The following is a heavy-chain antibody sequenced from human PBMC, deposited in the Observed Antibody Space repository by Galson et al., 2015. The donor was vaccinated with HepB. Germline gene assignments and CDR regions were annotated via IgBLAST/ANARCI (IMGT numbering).Heavy chain of an antibody. CDR1: GYTFTSYG. D-gene: IGHD2-15*01. Sequence: SVKVSCKASGYTFTSYGISWVRQAPGQGLEWMGWISAYNGNTNYAQKLQGRVTMTTDTSTSTAYMELRSLRSDDTAVYYCARDRSDCSGGSCYRGWFDPWGQGTLVTVSS. CDR3: ARDRSDCSGGSCYRGWFDP. V-gene: IGHV1-18*01. J-gene: IGHJ5*02. CDR2: ISAYNGNT.